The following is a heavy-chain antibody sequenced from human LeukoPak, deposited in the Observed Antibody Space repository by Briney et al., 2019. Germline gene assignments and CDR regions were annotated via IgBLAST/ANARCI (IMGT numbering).Heavy chain of an antibody. V-gene: IGHV3-23*01. CDR1: GFTLSSFA. CDR2: ISGSGGST. CDR3: TNESPLLDY. Sequence: AGGSLRLSCAASGFTLSSFAMSWVRQAPGKGLEWVSVISGSGGSTYYADSVKGRFTISRDNSKNTVYLQMNSLRAEDTAVYYCTNESPLLDYWGQGTLVTVSS. J-gene: IGHJ4*02.